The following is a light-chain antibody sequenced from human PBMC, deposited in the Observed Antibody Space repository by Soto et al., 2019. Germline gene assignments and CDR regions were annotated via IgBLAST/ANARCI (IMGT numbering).Light chain of an antibody. CDR1: SSDIGNYNY. V-gene: IGLV2-14*03. J-gene: IGLJ1*01. Sequence: QSALTQPASVSGSPGQSITISCTGTSSDIGNYNYVSWYQQHPGKAPKLVIYGVSNRPSGVSSRFSGYKSGNTASLTISGLRAEDEADYHCISYAGAYYIFGTGTKVTVL. CDR3: ISYAGAYYI. CDR2: GVS.